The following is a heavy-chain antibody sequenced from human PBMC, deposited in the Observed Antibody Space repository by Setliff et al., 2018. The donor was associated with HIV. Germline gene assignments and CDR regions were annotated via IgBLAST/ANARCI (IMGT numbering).Heavy chain of an antibody. CDR3: TRTFFHSSGYYHNLQPFDY. Sequence: PGGSLRLSCAASGFTFSSNAMSWVRQAPGKGLEWVSGMTNNGGTTEYAASVKGRFTISRDDSKSIAYLQMNSLKTEDTAVYYCTRTFFHSSGYYHNLQPFDYWGQGTLVTVSS. CDR1: GFTFSSNA. D-gene: IGHD3-22*01. V-gene: IGHV3-49*04. J-gene: IGHJ4*02. CDR2: GMTNNGGTT.